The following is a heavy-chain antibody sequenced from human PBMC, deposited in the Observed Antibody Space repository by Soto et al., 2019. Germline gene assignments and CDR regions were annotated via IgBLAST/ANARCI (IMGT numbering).Heavy chain of an antibody. V-gene: IGHV4-30-4*01. CDR2: IYYSGST. Sequence: SETLSLTCTVSGGSISSGDYYWSWIRQPPGKGLEWIGYIYYSGSTYYNPSLKSRVTISVDTSKNQFSLKLSSVTAADTAVYYCARVPATSMGATGKDYFDYWGQGTLVTVSS. J-gene: IGHJ4*02. D-gene: IGHD1-26*01. CDR1: GGSISSGDYY. CDR3: ARVPATSMGATGKDYFDY.